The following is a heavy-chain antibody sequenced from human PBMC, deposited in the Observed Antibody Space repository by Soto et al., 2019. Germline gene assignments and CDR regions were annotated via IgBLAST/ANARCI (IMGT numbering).Heavy chain of an antibody. CDR2: ISYDGSNK. D-gene: IGHD3-22*01. V-gene: IGHV3-30-3*01. CDR1: GFTFSSYA. Sequence: GGSLRIACAASGFTFSSYAMHWVRQAPGKGLEWVAVISYDGSNKYYADSVKGRFTISRDNSKNTLYLQMNRLRAEDTAVYYCARDVYYYDSSGYGLDYWGQGTLVTVSS. J-gene: IGHJ4*02. CDR3: ARDVYYYDSSGYGLDY.